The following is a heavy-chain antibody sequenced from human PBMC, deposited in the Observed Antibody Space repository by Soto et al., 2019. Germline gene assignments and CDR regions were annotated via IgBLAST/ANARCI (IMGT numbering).Heavy chain of an antibody. CDR3: ARAGGTVVDY. V-gene: IGHV4-30-2*01. CDR1: GGSISSGGYS. J-gene: IGHJ4*02. CDR2: IYHSGST. D-gene: IGHD3-16*01. Sequence: QLQLQESGSGLVKPSETLSLTCAVSGGSISSGGYSWSWIRQPPGKGLEWIGYIYHSGSTYYNPSRKRRVSISVDRSKNQFSRKLRSVAAADTAGYSCARAGGTVVDYWGQGTLVTVSS.